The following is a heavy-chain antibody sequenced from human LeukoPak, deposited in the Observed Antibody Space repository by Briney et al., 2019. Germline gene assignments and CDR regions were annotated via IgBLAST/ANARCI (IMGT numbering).Heavy chain of an antibody. CDR1: GYRFISNY. CDR3: ARDPIQAYCGGDCYSDWFDP. D-gene: IGHD2-21*02. J-gene: IGHJ5*02. V-gene: IGHV1-2*02. Sequence: ASVKVSCKASGYRFISNYIQWVRQAPGLGPEWMGWMHPGNGNTRYAEKFQGRVTMTRDTSISTAYMELSRLRSDDTAVYYCARDPIQAYCGGDCYSDWFDPWGQGTLVTVSS. CDR2: MHPGNGNT.